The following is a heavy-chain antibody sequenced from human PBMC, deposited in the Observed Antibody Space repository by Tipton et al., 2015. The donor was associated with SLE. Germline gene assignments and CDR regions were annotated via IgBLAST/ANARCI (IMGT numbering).Heavy chain of an antibody. CDR3: ASGYVPHWFDP. CDR2: IYYSGST. V-gene: IGHV4-39*07. J-gene: IGHJ5*02. D-gene: IGHD3-16*01. Sequence: LRLSCTVSGGSISSSSYYWGWIRQPPGKGLEWIGSIYYSGSTYYNPSLKSRVTISVDTPKNQFSLKLSSVTVADTAVYYCASGYVPHWFDPWGQGTLVTVSS. CDR1: GGSISSSSYY.